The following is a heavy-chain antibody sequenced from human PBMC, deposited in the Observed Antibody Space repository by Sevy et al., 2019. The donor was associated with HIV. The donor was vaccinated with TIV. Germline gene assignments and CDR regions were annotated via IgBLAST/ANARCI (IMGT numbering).Heavy chain of an antibody. V-gene: IGHV1-46*01. CDR2: INPSGGST. J-gene: IGHJ3*02. D-gene: IGHD6-19*01. Sequence: ASLKVSCKTSGYTFTSYYMHWVRQAPGQGLEWMGIINPSGGSTSYAQKFQGRVTMTRDTSTSTVYMELSSLRSEDTAVYYCARGGRWSSGPDAFDIWGQGTMVTVSS. CDR3: ARGGRWSSGPDAFDI. CDR1: GYTFTSYY.